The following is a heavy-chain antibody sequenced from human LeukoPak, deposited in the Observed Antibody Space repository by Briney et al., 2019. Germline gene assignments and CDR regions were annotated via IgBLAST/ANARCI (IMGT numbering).Heavy chain of an antibody. CDR1: GFTFSGSA. D-gene: IGHD2-15*01. J-gene: IGHJ4*02. Sequence: SGGSLRLSCAASGFTFSGSAMHWVRQASGKGLEWVGRIRSKANSYATAYAASVKGRFTISRDDSKNTAYLQMNSLKTEDTAVYYCTRRNCSGGSCYGYWGQGTLVTVSS. CDR2: IRSKANSYAT. CDR3: TRRNCSGGSCYGY. V-gene: IGHV3-73*01.